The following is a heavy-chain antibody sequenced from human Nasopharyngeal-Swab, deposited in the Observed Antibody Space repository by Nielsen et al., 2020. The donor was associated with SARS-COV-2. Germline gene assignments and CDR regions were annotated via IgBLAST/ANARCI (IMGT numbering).Heavy chain of an antibody. Sequence: GESLKISCAASGFTFNNYNFNWVRQAPGKGLEWVSSISSSSSYIYYADSVKGRFTISRDNAKNSLYLQMNSLRAEDTAVYYCARAPEDDFWSGYYFPNGYYYYYGMDVWGQGTTVTVSS. CDR1: GFTFNNYN. D-gene: IGHD3-3*01. CDR3: ARAPEDDFWSGYYFPNGYYYYYGMDV. J-gene: IGHJ6*02. V-gene: IGHV3-21*04. CDR2: ISSSSSYI.